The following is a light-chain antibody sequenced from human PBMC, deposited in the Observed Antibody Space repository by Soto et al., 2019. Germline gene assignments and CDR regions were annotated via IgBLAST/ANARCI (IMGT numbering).Light chain of an antibody. CDR3: QQYNNWWT. CDR1: QSVSSN. Sequence: ELVMTQSPATLSVSPGERATLSCRASQSVSSNLAWYQQKPGQAPRLLIYGASTRATGIPARFSCSGSGTEFTLTISSLQSEEFAVYYCQQYNNWWTFGQGTKVEIK. V-gene: IGKV3-15*01. J-gene: IGKJ1*01. CDR2: GAS.